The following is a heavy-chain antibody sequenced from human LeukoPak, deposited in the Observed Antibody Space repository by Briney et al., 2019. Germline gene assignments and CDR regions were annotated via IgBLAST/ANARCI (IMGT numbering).Heavy chain of an antibody. CDR1: GGSFSGHY. CDR2: STHSGST. J-gene: IGHJ6*02. CDR3: ARGGIVVALYGMDV. D-gene: IGHD3-22*01. Sequence: SETLSLTCAVYGGSFSGHYWTWIRRPPGKGLEWIGESTHSGSTNYNPSLKSRVSISVDTSKNQFSLKLSSVTAADTAVYYCARGGIVVALYGMDVWGQGTTVTVSS. V-gene: IGHV4-34*01.